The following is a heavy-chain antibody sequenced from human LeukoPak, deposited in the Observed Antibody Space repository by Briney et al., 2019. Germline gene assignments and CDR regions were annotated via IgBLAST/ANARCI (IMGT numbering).Heavy chain of an antibody. CDR1: GFTFSSYA. J-gene: IGHJ4*02. Sequence: GGSLRLSCAASGFTFSSYAMSWVRQAPGKGLEWVSIISGNGDSTYYADSVKGHFTISRDNSKNTLYLQMNSLRAEDTAVYYCVRRMVGAIRPFDYWGQGARVTVSS. CDR3: VRRMVGAIRPFDY. CDR2: ISGNGDST. D-gene: IGHD1-26*01. V-gene: IGHV3-23*01.